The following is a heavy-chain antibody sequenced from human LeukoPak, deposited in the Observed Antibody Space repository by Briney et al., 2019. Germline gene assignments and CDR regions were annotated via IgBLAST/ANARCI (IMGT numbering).Heavy chain of an antibody. CDR1: GGTFSSYA. CDR2: IIPIFGTA. CDR3: ASPMVRGVIPKWYYFDY. J-gene: IGHJ4*02. D-gene: IGHD3-10*01. V-gene: IGHV1-69*13. Sequence: SVKVSCKASGGTFSSYAISWVRQAPGQGLEWMGGIIPIFGTANYAQKFQGRVTITADESRSTAYMELSSLRSEDTAVYYCASPMVRGVIPKWYYFDYWGQGTLVTVSS.